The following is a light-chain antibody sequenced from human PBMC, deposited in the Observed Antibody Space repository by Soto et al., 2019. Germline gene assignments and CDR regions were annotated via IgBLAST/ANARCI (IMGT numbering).Light chain of an antibody. CDR2: TTS. CDR3: QQANSFPLT. CDR1: QDINNW. Sequence: DIQMTQSPSSVSASVGDRVTITCRASQDINNWLAWYRQKPGKAPKLLIYTTSSLQSGVPSRFSGSGSGTDFTLTISSLQPEDFATYYCQQANSFPLTFGGGTKVEIK. J-gene: IGKJ4*01. V-gene: IGKV1D-12*01.